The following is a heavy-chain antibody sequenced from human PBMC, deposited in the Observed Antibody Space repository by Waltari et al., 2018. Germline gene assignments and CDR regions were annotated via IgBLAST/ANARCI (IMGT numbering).Heavy chain of an antibody. Sequence: EVQLMESGGTLVQPGRSLRLSCTTNGFSFGDYAMSWFRQAPGKGLEWVGFIRNPADGAATAYAASVKDRFAISRDDSKGIAYLQMNNLKIEDTAMYYCSRVKSWGAGDYWGQGTLVTVSS. CDR3: SRVKSWGAGDY. CDR1: GFSFGDYA. D-gene: IGHD3-16*01. V-gene: IGHV3-49*03. CDR2: IRNPADGAAT. J-gene: IGHJ4*02.